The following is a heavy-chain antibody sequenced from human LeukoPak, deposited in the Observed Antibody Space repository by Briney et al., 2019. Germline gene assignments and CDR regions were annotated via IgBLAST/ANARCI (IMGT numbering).Heavy chain of an antibody. Sequence: ASVKVSCKASGYTFTSYGISWVRQAPGQGLEWMGWISAYNGNTNYAQKLQGRVTMTTDTSTSTAYVELRSLRSDDTAVYYCARDLYYGNNWFDPWGQGTLVTVSS. CDR3: ARDLYYGNNWFDP. D-gene: IGHD3-10*01. CDR2: ISAYNGNT. CDR1: GYTFTSYG. J-gene: IGHJ5*02. V-gene: IGHV1-18*01.